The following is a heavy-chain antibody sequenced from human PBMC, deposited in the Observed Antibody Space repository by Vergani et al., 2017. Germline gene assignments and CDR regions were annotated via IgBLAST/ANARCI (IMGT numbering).Heavy chain of an antibody. D-gene: IGHD4-17*01. CDR2: IYWNDDK. V-gene: IGHV2-5*01. J-gene: IGHJ6*02. CDR1: GFSLSTSGVG. Sequence: QITLKESGPTLVKPTQTLTLTCTFSGFSLSTSGVGVGWIRQPPGKALEWLALIYWNDDKRYSPSLKSRLTITKDTSKNQVVLTMTNMDPVDTATYYCAHRPGYGDYPTYYYYYGMDVWGQGTTVTVS. CDR3: AHRPGYGDYPTYYYYYGMDV.